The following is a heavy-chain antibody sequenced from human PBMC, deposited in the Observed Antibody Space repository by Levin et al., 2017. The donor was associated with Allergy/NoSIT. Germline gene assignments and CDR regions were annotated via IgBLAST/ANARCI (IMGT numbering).Heavy chain of an antibody. V-gene: IGHV1-2*02. J-gene: IGHJ4*02. Sequence: GESLKISCKASGYTFTGYYMHWVRQAPGQGLEWMGWINPNSGGTNYAQKFQGRVTMTRDTSISTAYMELSRLRSDDTAVYYCASGNSSWYSQGPDYWGQGTLVTVSS. CDR1: GYTFTGYY. D-gene: IGHD6-13*01. CDR2: INPNSGGT. CDR3: ASGNSSWYSQGPDY.